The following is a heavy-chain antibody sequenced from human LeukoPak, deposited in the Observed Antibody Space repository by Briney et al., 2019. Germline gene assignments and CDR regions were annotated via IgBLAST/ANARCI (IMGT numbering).Heavy chain of an antibody. CDR2: IYHSGST. V-gene: IGHV4-38-2*02. D-gene: IGHD3-9*01. Sequence: SETLSLTCTVSGYSISSGYYWGWIRQPPGKGLEWIGSIYHSGSTYYNPSLKTRVTISVDTSKKQFSLKLSSVTAADTAVYYCARGIFGVHYDILTGYYTGDFDYWGQGTLVTVSS. CDR1: GYSISSGYY. J-gene: IGHJ4*02. CDR3: ARGIFGVHYDILTGYYTGDFDY.